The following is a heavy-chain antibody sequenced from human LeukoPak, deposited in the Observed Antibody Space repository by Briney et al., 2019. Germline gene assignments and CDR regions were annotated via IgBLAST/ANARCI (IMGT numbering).Heavy chain of an antibody. J-gene: IGHJ5*02. D-gene: IGHD1-26*01. Sequence: ASVKVSCKASGYTFTGYYMHWVRQAPGQGLEWMGWISAYNGNTNYAQKLQGRVTMTTDTSTSTAYMELRSLRSDDTAVYYCARDTERWELLPTSFDPWGQGTLVTVSS. CDR3: ARDTERWELLPTSFDP. CDR1: GYTFTGYY. V-gene: IGHV1-18*04. CDR2: ISAYNGNT.